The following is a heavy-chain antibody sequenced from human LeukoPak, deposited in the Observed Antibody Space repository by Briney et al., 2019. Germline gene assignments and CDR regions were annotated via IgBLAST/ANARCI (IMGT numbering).Heavy chain of an antibody. Sequence: GGSLRLSCAASGFTFSSYSVNWVREAPGKGLEWVSIISRDSRTIIYTDSVKGRFAISRDNAKNSLYLQMDSLRAEDTAVYFCAASPPGGPIDYWGQGALVSVSS. CDR3: AASPPGGPIDY. J-gene: IGHJ4*02. D-gene: IGHD3-16*01. CDR2: ISRDSRTI. V-gene: IGHV3-21*01. CDR1: GFTFSSYS.